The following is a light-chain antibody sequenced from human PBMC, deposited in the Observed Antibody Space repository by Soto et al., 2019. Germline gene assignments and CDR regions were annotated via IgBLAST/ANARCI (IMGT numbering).Light chain of an antibody. CDR2: DAS. J-gene: IGKJ1*01. CDR1: QSVSSSY. Sequence: ETVLTQSPGTLSLSPGERATLSCRASQSVSSSYLAWYQQKPGQAPRLLIYDASSRATGIPDRFSGSGSGTYFTLTISRLEPEDFAVYYCQQYVRSPPSWTFGQVTKVEIK. CDR3: QQYVRSPPSWT. V-gene: IGKV3-20*01.